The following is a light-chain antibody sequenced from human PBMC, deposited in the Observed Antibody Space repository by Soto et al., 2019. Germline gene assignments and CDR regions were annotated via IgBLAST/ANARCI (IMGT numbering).Light chain of an antibody. CDR2: AAS. J-gene: IGKJ4*01. CDR1: QSISTA. CDR3: QQSHSTPLT. V-gene: IGKV1-39*01. Sequence: DIQMTQSPSSLSASVGDRVTITCRASQSISTALIWFQQKPGKAPNLLIYAASILQSGVPSRFIGSGSGTDFALTISSLQPEDFGTYYCQQSHSTPLTFGGGTKVEIK.